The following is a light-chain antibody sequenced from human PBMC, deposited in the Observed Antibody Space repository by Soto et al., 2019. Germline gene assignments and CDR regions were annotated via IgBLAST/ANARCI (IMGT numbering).Light chain of an antibody. J-gene: IGKJ2*01. Sequence: DIVLTQSPATLSLSPGERATLSCRASRSIGSSLAWYQQKPGQAPRLLIYEASNRATGIPARFSGSGSGTDFTLTISSLEPEDFAVFYCQQRTNWPPYTFGQGTKLEIK. CDR1: RSIGSS. V-gene: IGKV3-11*01. CDR3: QQRTNWPPYT. CDR2: EAS.